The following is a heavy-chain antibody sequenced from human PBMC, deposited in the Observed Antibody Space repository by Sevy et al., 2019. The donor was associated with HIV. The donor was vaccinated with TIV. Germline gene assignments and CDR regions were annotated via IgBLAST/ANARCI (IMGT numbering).Heavy chain of an antibody. V-gene: IGHV4-34*01. Sequence: SETLSLTCAVYGGSFSGYYWNWIRQSPGKGLEWIGEINHSGSTHYNPSLKSRFTISVDTSKNHFSLRLNSVTAAETAGYYCARAPPVVVVPGAPSWFDPWGQGTLVTVSS. CDR3: ARAPPVVVVPGAPSWFDP. CDR2: INHSGST. D-gene: IGHD2-2*01. J-gene: IGHJ5*02. CDR1: GGSFSGYY.